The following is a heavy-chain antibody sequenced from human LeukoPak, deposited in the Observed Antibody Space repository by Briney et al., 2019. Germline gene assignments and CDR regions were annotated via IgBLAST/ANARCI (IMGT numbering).Heavy chain of an antibody. CDR1: GGSFSGYY. Sequence: PSETLSLTCAVYGGSFSGYYWSWIRQPPGKGLEWIGEINHSGSTNYNPSLKSRVTISVDTSKNQLSLKLSSVTAADTAVYYCAKDLGGSGWYSIRFDYWGQGTLVTVSS. CDR2: INHSGST. D-gene: IGHD6-19*01. J-gene: IGHJ4*02. CDR3: AKDLGGSGWYSIRFDY. V-gene: IGHV4-34*01.